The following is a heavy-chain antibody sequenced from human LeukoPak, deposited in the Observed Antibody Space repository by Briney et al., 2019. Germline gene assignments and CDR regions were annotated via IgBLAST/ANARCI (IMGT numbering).Heavy chain of an antibody. V-gene: IGHV1-8*01. CDR2: MNPNSGNK. D-gene: IGHD6-13*01. CDR1: GYTFTSYD. CDR3: ARFSSSSAVLDY. Sequence: ASVKVSCKASGYTFTSYDINWVRQATGQGLEWMGWMNPNSGNKGYAQKFQGRVTMTRNTSISTAYMELSSLRSEDTAVYYCARFSSSSAVLDYWGQGTLVTVSS. J-gene: IGHJ4*02.